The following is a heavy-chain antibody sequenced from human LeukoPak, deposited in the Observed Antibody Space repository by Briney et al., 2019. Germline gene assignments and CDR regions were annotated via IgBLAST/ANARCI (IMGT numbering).Heavy chain of an antibody. V-gene: IGHV4-59*01. CDR2: IYYSGST. CDR1: GGSISSYY. J-gene: IGHJ4*02. Sequence: PSETLSLTCTVSGGSISSYYWSWIRQPPGKGLEWIGYIYYSGSTSYNPSLKSRVTMSVDTSKNQFTLKLTSVTAADTAVYYCARGSNLWNYWGQGTLVTVSS. D-gene: IGHD3-3*01. CDR3: ARGSNLWNY.